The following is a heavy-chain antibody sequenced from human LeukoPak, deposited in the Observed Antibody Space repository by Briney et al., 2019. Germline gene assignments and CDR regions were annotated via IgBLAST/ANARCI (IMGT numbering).Heavy chain of an antibody. V-gene: IGHV1-24*01. D-gene: IGHD6-19*01. J-gene: IGHJ4*02. CDR3: ATDDSIAVAGTQFDY. Sequence: ASVKVSCKVSGYTLTELSMHWVRQAPGKGLQWMGGFDPEDGETIYAQKFQGRVTMTEDTSTDTAYMELSSLRSEDTAVYYCATDDSIAVAGTQFDYWGQGTLVTVSS. CDR2: FDPEDGET. CDR1: GYTLTELS.